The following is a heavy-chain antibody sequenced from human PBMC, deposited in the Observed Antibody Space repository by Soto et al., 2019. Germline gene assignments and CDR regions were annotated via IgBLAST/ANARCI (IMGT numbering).Heavy chain of an antibody. Sequence: QVQLVQSGAEVKKPGSSVKVSCKASGGTFSSYAISWVRQAPGQGLEWMGGIIPIFGTANYAQKFQGRVTITAAKSTSTAYMELSSLRSEDTAVYYCARAANYDFWGGYYYGMDVWGQGTTVTVSS. D-gene: IGHD3-3*01. CDR3: ARAANYDFWGGYYYGMDV. CDR2: IIPIFGTA. J-gene: IGHJ6*02. CDR1: GGTFSSYA. V-gene: IGHV1-69*06.